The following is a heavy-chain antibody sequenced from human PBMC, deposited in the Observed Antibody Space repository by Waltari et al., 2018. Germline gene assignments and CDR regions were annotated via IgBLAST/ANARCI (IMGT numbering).Heavy chain of an antibody. CDR2: IYHTGST. V-gene: IGHV4-39*01. CDR3: ARASRIMITFGGVIAFDP. J-gene: IGHJ5*02. CDR1: GASISNDSYY. D-gene: IGHD3-16*02. Sequence: QLQLQESGPGLVKPSETLSLTCTVSGASISNDSYYWGWIRQPPGKGLEWVGCIYHTGSTYYNPARKSRVTVSQDTPRNQFSLRLSSVTAADTALYYCARASRIMITFGGVIAFDPWGQGTLVTVSS.